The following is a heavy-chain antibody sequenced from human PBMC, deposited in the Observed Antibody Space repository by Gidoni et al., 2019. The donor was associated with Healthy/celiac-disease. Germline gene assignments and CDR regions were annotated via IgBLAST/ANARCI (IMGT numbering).Heavy chain of an antibody. CDR3: ARGRIVVVPAAPFQH. V-gene: IGHV3-30-3*01. CDR2: ISYDGSNK. CDR1: GFTFSSYA. D-gene: IGHD2-2*01. J-gene: IGHJ1*01. Sequence: QVQLVESGGGVVQPGRSLRLSCAASGFTFSSYAMHWVRQAPGKGLEWVAVISYDGSNKYYADSVKGRFTISRDNSKNTLYLQRNSLRAEDTAVYYCARGRIVVVPAAPFQHWGQGTLVTVSS.